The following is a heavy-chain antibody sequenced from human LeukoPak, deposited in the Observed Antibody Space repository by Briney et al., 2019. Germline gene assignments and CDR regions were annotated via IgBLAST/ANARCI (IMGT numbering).Heavy chain of an antibody. CDR3: ARGPRRYCSSTSCSHFDP. CDR2: INPNSGGT. CDR1: GYTFTGYY. V-gene: IGHV1-2*02. J-gene: IGHJ5*02. D-gene: IGHD2-2*01. Sequence: ASVKVSCKASGYTFTGYYMHWVRQAPGQGLEWMGWINPNSGGTNYAQKFQGRVTMTRDTSISTAYMELSRLRSDDTAVYYCARGPRRYCSSTSCSHFDPWGQGTLVTVSS.